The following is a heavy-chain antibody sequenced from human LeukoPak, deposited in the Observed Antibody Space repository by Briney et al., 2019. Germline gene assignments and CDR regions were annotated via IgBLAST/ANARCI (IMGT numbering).Heavy chain of an antibody. V-gene: IGHV3-30-3*01. CDR1: GFTFSSYA. CDR2: ISYDGSNK. D-gene: IGHD3-10*01. Sequence: GRSLRLSCAASGFTFSSYAMHWVRQAPGKGLEWVAVISYDGSNKYYADSVKGRFTISRDNSKNTLYLQMNSLRAEDTAVYYCARSSHLGFVELFGALDYWGQGTLVTVSS. J-gene: IGHJ4*02. CDR3: ARSSHLGFVELFGALDY.